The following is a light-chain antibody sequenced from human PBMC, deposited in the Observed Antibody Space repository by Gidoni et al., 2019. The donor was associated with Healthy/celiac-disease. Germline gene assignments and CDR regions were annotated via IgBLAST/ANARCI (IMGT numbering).Light chain of an antibody. CDR2: KAS. Sequence: DFQMTQSPSTLSASVGYRVTITCRASKSISSWLAWYQQKPGKAPKLLIYKASSLDSGVPSRFSCSGSGTEFTLTISSLQPDDFATYYCQQYNSYWTFGQGTKVEIK. J-gene: IGKJ1*01. V-gene: IGKV1-5*03. CDR3: QQYNSYWT. CDR1: KSISSW.